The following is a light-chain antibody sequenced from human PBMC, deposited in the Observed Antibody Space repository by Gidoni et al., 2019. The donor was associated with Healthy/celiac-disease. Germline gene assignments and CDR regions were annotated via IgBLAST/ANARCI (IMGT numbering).Light chain of an antibody. V-gene: IGLV2-14*01. CDR2: DVS. CDR1: SMDVGGYNY. Sequence: QSALTHPASVSASPGPSVTISCTGTSMDVGGYNYVSLYQQHPGKAPKLMIYDVSNRTAGVSNRFSGSKSGNTASLTISGLQAEDEADYYCISYTSSSSYYVFGTGTKVTVL. J-gene: IGLJ1*01. CDR3: ISYTSSSSYYV.